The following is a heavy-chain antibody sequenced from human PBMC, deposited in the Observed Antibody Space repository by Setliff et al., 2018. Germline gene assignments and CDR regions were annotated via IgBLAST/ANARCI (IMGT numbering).Heavy chain of an antibody. Sequence: SVKVSCKASGDTFTRYGISWVRQAPGQGLEWVGTIIPIFDSPNTAQKFQDGVMITAEKSTSTVYMELSSLRSEDTAVYYCARVAGIPVTGTSWYLDLWGRGTLVTVSS. CDR2: IIPIFDSP. V-gene: IGHV1-69*06. D-gene: IGHD6-19*01. CDR1: GDTFTRYG. CDR3: ARVAGIPVTGTSWYLDL. J-gene: IGHJ2*01.